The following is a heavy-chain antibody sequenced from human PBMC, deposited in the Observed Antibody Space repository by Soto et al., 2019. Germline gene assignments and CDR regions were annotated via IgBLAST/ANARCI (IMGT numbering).Heavy chain of an antibody. CDR2: ISGSGGST. D-gene: IGHD2-2*01. CDR3: AKRKRSCNSASCYDGAFDI. J-gene: IGHJ3*02. V-gene: IGHV3-23*01. CDR1: GFTFSTYA. Sequence: EVQLLESGGGLVQPGGSLRLSCAASGFTFSTYAMSWVRQAPGKGLEWVSDISGSGGSTYYPDSVKDRFTISRDNSKNTLYLQVNSLTAEDTAVYYCAKRKRSCNSASCYDGAFDIWGQGTKVTVSS.